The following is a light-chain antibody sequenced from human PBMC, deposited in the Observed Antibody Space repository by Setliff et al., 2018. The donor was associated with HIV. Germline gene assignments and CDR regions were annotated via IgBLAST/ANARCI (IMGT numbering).Light chain of an antibody. CDR2: DVP. V-gene: IGLV2-14*03. CDR1: GSDVGTSKY. J-gene: IGLJ1*01. Sequence: QSALAQPASVSGSPGQSITISCAGTGSDVGTSKYVSWYQQNPGKAPKLIIYDVPPRPSGVSNRFSGSKSGNTASLTISGLQAEDEADYYCSIHRSRGYVFGTXTKVTVL. CDR3: SIHRSRGYV.